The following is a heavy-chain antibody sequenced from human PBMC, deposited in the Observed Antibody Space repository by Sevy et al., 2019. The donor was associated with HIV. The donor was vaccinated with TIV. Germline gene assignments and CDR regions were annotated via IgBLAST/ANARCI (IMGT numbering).Heavy chain of an antibody. CDR1: GFTFSNYG. Sequence: GGSLRLSCAASGFTFSNYGMHWVRQAPGKGLEWVAVIWYDGINRYYADSVKGRFTIPRDNSKNTLYLQMNSLRAEDTAVYYCARDNLLPIMVSMVRGALSYYFDYWGQGTLVTVSS. V-gene: IGHV3-33*01. CDR2: IWYDGINR. CDR3: ARDNLLPIMVSMVRGALSYYFDY. D-gene: IGHD3-10*01. J-gene: IGHJ4*02.